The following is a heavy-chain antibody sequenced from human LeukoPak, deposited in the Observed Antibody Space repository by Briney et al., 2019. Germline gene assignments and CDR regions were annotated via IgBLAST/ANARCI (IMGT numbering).Heavy chain of an antibody. D-gene: IGHD2-21*02. CDR2: INPNSGDT. V-gene: IGHV1-2*06. J-gene: IGHJ4*02. CDR3: ARDYCGGDCFPDY. Sequence: ASVKVSCKASGYTFTHYAMHWVRQAPGQGLEWMGRINPNSGDTNYAQKFQGRVTMTRDTSISTAYMELSRLRSDDTAVYYCARDYCGGDCFPDYWGQGTLVTVSS. CDR1: GYTFTHYA.